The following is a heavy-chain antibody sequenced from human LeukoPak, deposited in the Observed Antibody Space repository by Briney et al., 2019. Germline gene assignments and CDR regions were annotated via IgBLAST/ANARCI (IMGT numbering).Heavy chain of an antibody. CDR3: ARDLYYDGGQFEP. V-gene: IGHV4-61*02. J-gene: IGHJ5*02. CDR1: GGSISIVSYY. D-gene: IGHD3-3*01. Sequence: TLSLTCTVSGGSISIVSYYCSWIRQPAGKVLEWIGRIYTSGSTNYNPSLKSRVTISVDTSKNQFSLKLSSVTAADTAVYYCARDLYYDGGQFEPWGQGTLVTVSS. CDR2: IYTSGST.